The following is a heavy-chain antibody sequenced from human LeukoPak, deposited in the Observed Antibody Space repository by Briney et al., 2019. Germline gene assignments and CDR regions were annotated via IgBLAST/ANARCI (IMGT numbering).Heavy chain of an antibody. V-gene: IGHV3-23*01. CDR2: ISGSGGST. Sequence: GGSLRLSCAASGFTFSSYAMRWVCQAPGKGREWVSAISGSGGSTYYADSLKGRFTISRDNSKNTLYLQMNSLRAEDTAVYYCASSLEMDTAMVTSGFDYWGQGTLVTVSS. J-gene: IGHJ4*02. CDR1: GFTFSSYA. CDR3: ASSLEMDTAMVTSGFDY. D-gene: IGHD5-18*01.